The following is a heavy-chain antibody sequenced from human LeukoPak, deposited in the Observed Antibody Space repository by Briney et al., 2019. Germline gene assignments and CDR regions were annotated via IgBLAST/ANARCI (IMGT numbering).Heavy chain of an antibody. CDR2: IYYSGST. D-gene: IGHD2-8*01. CDR1: GGSISSYY. V-gene: IGHV4-59*01. CDR3: ARDTCTNGVCPDY. Sequence: SETLSLTCTVSGGSISSYYWSWIRQPPGKGLEWIGYIYYSGSTNYNPSLKSRVTISLDTSKNQFTLKLSSVTAADTAVYYCARDTCTNGVCPDYWGQGTLVTVSS. J-gene: IGHJ4*02.